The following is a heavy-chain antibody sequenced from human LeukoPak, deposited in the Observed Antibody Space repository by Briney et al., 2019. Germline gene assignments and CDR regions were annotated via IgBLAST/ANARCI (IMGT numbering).Heavy chain of an antibody. J-gene: IGHJ4*02. CDR1: GYTLTELS. CDR2: FDPEDGET. V-gene: IGHV1-24*01. CDR3: ATGKQSSISALVDY. D-gene: IGHD3-3*01. Sequence: ASVKVSCKVSGYTLTELSLHWVRQAPGKGLEWMGGFDPEDGETIYAQKFQGRVTMPEDTSTDTAYMELSSLRSEDTAVYYCATGKQSSISALVDYWGQGTLVTVSS.